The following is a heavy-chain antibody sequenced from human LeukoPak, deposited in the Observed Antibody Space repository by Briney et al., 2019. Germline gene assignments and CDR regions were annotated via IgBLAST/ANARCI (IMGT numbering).Heavy chain of an antibody. CDR2: IYPGDSDT. CDR1: GYSFTSYW. J-gene: IGHJ5*02. Sequence: GESLKVSCKGSGYSFTSYWIGWVRQMPGKGLEWMGIIYPGDSDTRYSPSFQGQVTISADKSISTAYLQWSSLKASDTAMYYCAKSSGWYYNWFDPWGQGTLVTVSS. D-gene: IGHD6-19*01. V-gene: IGHV5-51*01. CDR3: AKSSGWYYNWFDP.